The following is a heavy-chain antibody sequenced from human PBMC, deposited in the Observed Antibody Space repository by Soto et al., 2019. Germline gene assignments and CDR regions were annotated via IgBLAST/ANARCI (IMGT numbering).Heavy chain of an antibody. V-gene: IGHV3-9*01. CDR2: ISWNSGKI. Sequence: EVQLVESGGDLVQPGRSLRLSCAASGFKFGDYAMHWVRQRPGKGLEWVSGISWNSGKIVYADSVKGRFTISRDNAKNSLFLQMSSLRAEDPALYYCVKGSAWAVAIYHDYWGQGTLVTVSS. CDR3: VKGSAWAVAIYHDY. D-gene: IGHD6-19*01. J-gene: IGHJ4*02. CDR1: GFKFGDYA.